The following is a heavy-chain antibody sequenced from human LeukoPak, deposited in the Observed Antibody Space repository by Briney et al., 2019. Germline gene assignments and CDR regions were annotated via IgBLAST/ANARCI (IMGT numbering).Heavy chain of an antibody. CDR1: GFTFSSYS. CDR2: ISSSSSYI. Sequence: GGSLRLSCAASGFTFSSYSMNWVRQAPGKGLEWVSSISSSSSYIYYADSVKGRFTISRDNAKNSLYLQMNSLRAEDTAVYYCAIVVADIVVVPAAIDYWGQGTLVTVSS. CDR3: AIVVADIVVVPAAIDY. D-gene: IGHD2-2*02. V-gene: IGHV3-21*01. J-gene: IGHJ4*02.